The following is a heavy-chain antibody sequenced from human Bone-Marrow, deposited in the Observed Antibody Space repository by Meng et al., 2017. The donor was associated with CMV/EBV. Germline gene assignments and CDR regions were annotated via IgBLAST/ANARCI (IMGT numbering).Heavy chain of an antibody. CDR3: AGGPADYSSGWYDY. V-gene: IGHV4-59*01. CDR2: IYYSGST. CDR1: GCPISSYY. D-gene: IGHD6-19*01. Sequence: GSLRLSCTVSGCPISSYYWSWIRQPPGKGLEWIGYIYYSGSTNYNPSLKSRVTISVDTSKNQFSLKLSSVTAADTAMYYCAGGPADYSSGWYDYWGQGTLVTVSS. J-gene: IGHJ4*02.